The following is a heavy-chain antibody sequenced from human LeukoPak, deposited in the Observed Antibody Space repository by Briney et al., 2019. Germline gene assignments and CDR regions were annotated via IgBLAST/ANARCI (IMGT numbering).Heavy chain of an antibody. CDR3: ARDLNSYSNYDGFVDY. D-gene: IGHD4-11*01. V-gene: IGHV3-30*03. CDR1: GFTFSSYG. J-gene: IGHJ4*02. Sequence: GRSLRLSCAASGFTFSSYGMHWVRQAPGKGLEWVAVISYDGSNKYYADSVKGRFTISRDNAKNSLYLQMNSLRAEDTAVYYCARDLNSYSNYDGFVDYWGQGTLVTVSS. CDR2: ISYDGSNK.